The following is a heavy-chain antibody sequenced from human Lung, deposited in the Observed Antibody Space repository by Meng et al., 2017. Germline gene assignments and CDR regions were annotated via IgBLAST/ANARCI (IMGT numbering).Heavy chain of an antibody. CDR3: ATGAAAADH. D-gene: IGHD6-13*01. V-gene: IGHV3-15*04. CDR2: IESNSDGGTT. CDR1: GFSFTDAW. J-gene: IGHJ4*02. Sequence: ESLKISCVASGFSFTDAWMSWVRQAPGKGLEWVGRIESNSDGGTTDYAAPVKGRFTISRDDSKNTLYLQMNSLIIEDTALYFCATGAAAADHWGQGTLVTVSS.